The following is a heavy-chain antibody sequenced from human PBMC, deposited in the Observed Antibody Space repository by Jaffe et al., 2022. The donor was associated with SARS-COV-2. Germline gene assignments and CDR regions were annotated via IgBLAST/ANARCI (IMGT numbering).Heavy chain of an antibody. Sequence: EVQLVESGGGLVQPGRSLRLSCAASGFSFGDYAMHWVRQTPGKGLEWVSGINWNSGTIAYADSVKGRFTISRDNAKNSLYLQMNSLRTEDTALYYCAKDVRGWHSGVDYWGQGTLVTVSS. CDR1: GFSFGDYA. D-gene: IGHD6-19*01. V-gene: IGHV3-9*01. CDR3: AKDVRGWHSGVDY. CDR2: INWNSGTI. J-gene: IGHJ4*02.